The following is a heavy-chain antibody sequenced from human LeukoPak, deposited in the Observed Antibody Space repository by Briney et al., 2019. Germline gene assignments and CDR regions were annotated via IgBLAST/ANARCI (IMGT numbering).Heavy chain of an antibody. V-gene: IGHV3-15*01. D-gene: IGHD5-24*01. Sequence: GGSLRLSCAASGFTFSNVGVSWVRQAPGKGLEWVGRIKSNTDGGTTHYAVPVKGRLTISRDDSKNTLYLQMNSLKTEDTDLYYCTTAAESWLQPDYWGQGTRVTVSS. CDR2: IKSNTDGGTT. J-gene: IGHJ4*02. CDR3: TTAAESWLQPDY. CDR1: GFTFSNVG.